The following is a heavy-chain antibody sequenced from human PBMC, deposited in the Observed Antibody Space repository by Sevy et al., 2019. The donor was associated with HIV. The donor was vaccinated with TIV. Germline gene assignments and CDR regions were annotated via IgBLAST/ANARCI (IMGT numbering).Heavy chain of an antibody. CDR1: EFIFSNSW. D-gene: IGHD3-16*01. CDR3: FETFTEFDY. J-gene: IGHJ4*02. Sequence: GGSLRLSCAASEFIFSNSWMTWVRQAPGKGLEWVGHIKRKADGETTDYAAPVKGRFTISRDDSKSTLYLQMNSLKTEETAVYYCFETFTEFDYWGQGTLVTVSS. V-gene: IGHV3-15*01. CDR2: IKRKADGETT.